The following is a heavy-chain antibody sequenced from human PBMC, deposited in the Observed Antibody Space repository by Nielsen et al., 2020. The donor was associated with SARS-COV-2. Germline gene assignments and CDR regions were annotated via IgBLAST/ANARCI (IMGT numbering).Heavy chain of an antibody. J-gene: IGHJ4*02. CDR2: INHSGST. CDR3: ARVGGYYDSSGYYYGYFDY. V-gene: IGHV4-34*01. Sequence: WIRQPPGKGLEWIGEINHSGSTNYNPSLKSRVTMSVDTSKNQFSLKLSSVTAADTAVYYCARVGGYYDSSGYYYGYFDYWGQGTLVTVSS. D-gene: IGHD3-22*01.